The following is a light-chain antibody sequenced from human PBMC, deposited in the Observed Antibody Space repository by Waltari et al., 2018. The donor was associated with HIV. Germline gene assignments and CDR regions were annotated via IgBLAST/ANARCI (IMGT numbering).Light chain of an antibody. V-gene: IGKV1-NL1*01. CDR2: GAS. CDR3: QQYYSSPPVT. CDR1: QGITNS. J-gene: IGKJ3*01. Sequence: EIQVTQSPSSLSAAVGDRVTITCRASQGITNSLPWYQQKPGKGPKLLMYGASRLGSGVPSRFSGSESGTDFTLTISSLQPEDFATYYCQQYYSSPPVTFGPGTKVEIK.